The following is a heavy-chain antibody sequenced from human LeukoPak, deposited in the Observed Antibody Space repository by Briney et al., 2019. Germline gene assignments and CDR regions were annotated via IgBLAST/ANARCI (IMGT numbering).Heavy chain of an antibody. CDR2: ISSSGSTI. J-gene: IGHJ4*02. D-gene: IGHD5-18*01. V-gene: IGHV3-11*01. Sequence: PGGSLRLSCAASGFTFSDYYMSWIRQAPGKGLEWVSYISSSGSTIYYADSVKGRFTISRDNPKNSLYLQMNSLRAEDTAVYYCRGYSYGKRLFDYWGQGTLVTVSS. CDR1: GFTFSDYY. CDR3: RGYSYGKRLFDY.